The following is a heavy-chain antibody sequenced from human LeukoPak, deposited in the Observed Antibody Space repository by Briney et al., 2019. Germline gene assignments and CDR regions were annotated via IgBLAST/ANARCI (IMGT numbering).Heavy chain of an antibody. J-gene: IGHJ4*02. V-gene: IGHV4-59*08. CDR1: GASISSYW. Sequence: SETLSLTCTVSGASISSYWWSWIRQPPGKGLEWIGHIDDSGRTKYNPSLRSRVTISVDTSKNQFSLNLNSMTAADTAVYYCASHTAGHGSDYWDQEILVTVSS. CDR3: ASHTAGHGSDY. CDR2: IDDSGRT. D-gene: IGHD5-24*01.